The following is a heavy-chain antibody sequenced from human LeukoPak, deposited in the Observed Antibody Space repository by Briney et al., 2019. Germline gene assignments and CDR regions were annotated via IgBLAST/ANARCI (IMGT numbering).Heavy chain of an antibody. Sequence: GGSLRLSCAASGFSFSRYWMSWVRQVPWKGLEWVANIKQGGGEIYYVDSVKGRFTISRDNAKNSLYLQMNSLRAEDTAVYYCARDKGDYDTSGSLFVFGGQGTLVTVSS. J-gene: IGHJ4*02. CDR2: IKQGGGEI. CDR3: ARDKGDYDTSGSLFVF. D-gene: IGHD3-22*01. CDR1: GFSFSRYW. V-gene: IGHV3-7*03.